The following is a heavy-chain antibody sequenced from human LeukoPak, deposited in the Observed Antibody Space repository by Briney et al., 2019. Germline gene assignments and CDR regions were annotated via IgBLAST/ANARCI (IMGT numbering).Heavy chain of an antibody. CDR1: GCTFTSYG. V-gene: IGHV1-18*01. J-gene: IGHJ4*02. CDR2: ISAYNGNT. D-gene: IGHD2-8*01. Sequence: LRASVKVSCKASGCTFTSYGISWVRQAPGQGLEWMGWISAYNGNTNYAQKLQGRVTMTTDTSVTTAYMELSRLRSDDTAIYYCARESAGRLDLYCTTAPCKVGLNFWGQGTLVTVSS. CDR3: ARESAGRLDLYCTTAPCKVGLNF.